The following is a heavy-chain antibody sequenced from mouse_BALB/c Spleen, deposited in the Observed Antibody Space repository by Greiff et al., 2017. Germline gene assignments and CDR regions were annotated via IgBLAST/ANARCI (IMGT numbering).Heavy chain of an antibody. CDR3: AMGMIYDGYYFDY. D-gene: IGHD2-3*01. V-gene: IGHV5-6-3*01. CDR1: GFTFSSYG. J-gene: IGHJ2*01. Sequence: VQLKESGGGLVQPGGSLKLSCAASGFTFSSYGMSWVRQTPDKRLELVATINSNGGSTYYPDSVKGRFTISRDNAKNTLYLQMSSLKSEDTAMYYCAMGMIYDGYYFDYWGQGTTLTVSS. CDR2: INSNGGST.